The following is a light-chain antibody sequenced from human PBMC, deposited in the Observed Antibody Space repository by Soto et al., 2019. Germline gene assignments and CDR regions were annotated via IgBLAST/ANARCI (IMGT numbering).Light chain of an antibody. CDR3: QQYNNWPRRT. CDR2: GAS. V-gene: IGKV3-15*01. J-gene: IGKJ1*01. Sequence: IVMTHSPATLCVSPGERATLSFRASQSVSSNLAWYQQKPGQAPRLLIYGASTRATGIPARFSGSGSGTEFTLTISSLQSEDFAVYYCQQYNNWPRRTFGQGTKVDIK. CDR1: QSVSSN.